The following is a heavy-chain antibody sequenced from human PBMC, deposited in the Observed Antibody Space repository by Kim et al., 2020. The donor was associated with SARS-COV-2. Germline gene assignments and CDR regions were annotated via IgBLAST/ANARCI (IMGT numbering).Heavy chain of an antibody. D-gene: IGHD5-12*01. CDR3: ARARDGYDAFDI. V-gene: IGHV1-46*01. J-gene: IGHJ3*02. Sequence: TYAQTFQGRVTIPRDTSTSTVYMELSSLRSEDTAVYYCARARDGYDAFDIWGQGTMVTVSS.